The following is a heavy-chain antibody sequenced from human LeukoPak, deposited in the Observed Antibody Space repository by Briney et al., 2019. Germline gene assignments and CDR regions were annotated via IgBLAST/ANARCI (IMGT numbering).Heavy chain of an antibody. CDR1: GFTFSSYG. CDR3: ARSGYSPYDAFDI. CDR2: IRYDGSNY. D-gene: IGHD3-3*01. J-gene: IGHJ3*02. V-gene: IGHV3-30*02. Sequence: PGGSLRLSCAASGFTFSSYGMHWVRQAPGKGLEWVAFIRYDGSNYYYADSVKGRFTISRDNSKNTLYLQMHSLRAEDTAVYYCARSGYSPYDAFDIWGQGTMVTVSS.